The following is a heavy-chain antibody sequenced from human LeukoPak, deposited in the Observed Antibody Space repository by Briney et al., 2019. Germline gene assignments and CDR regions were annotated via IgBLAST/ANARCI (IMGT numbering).Heavy chain of an antibody. Sequence: SETLSLTCDVYGGSCSGIYWKCIRQPPGKGLECIGEINPSGNSDYNPSLKSRVTISVDTSRNQFSLKPNSVPAADTAVYYCARRTYYYDDTAQPREDWGQGTLVTVSS. V-gene: IGHV4-34*01. D-gene: IGHD3-22*01. CDR1: GGSCSGIY. CDR3: ARRTYYYDDTAQPRED. CDR2: INPSGNS. J-gene: IGHJ4*02.